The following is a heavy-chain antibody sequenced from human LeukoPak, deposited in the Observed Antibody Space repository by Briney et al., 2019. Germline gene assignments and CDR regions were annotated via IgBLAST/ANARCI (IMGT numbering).Heavy chain of an antibody. J-gene: IGHJ4*02. CDR3: ASSLGPLPHY. CDR2: INSGGSGT. V-gene: IGHV3-74*01. CDR1: GFPLSSYW. Sequence: PGGSLRLSCAASGFPLSSYWMHWVRQAPGKGLVWVSRINSGGSGTSYADSVEGRFTISIDNVKNTLYLQMNSLRAEDTAVYYCASSLGPLPHYWGQGTLVTVSS. D-gene: IGHD7-27*01.